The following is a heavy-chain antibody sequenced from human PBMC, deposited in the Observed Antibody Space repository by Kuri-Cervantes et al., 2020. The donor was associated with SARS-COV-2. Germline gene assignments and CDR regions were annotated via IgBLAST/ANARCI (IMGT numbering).Heavy chain of an antibody. CDR1: GGSISSTSYY. Sequence: SETLSLTCTVSGGSISSTSYYWGWIRQSPGKGLEWIGSIYYSGTTYYNPSLKSRVTMSVDTSKKQFSLKLSSVTAADTAVYYCARGHGAVVFLGYDYWGQGTLVTVSS. CDR2: IYYSGTT. D-gene: IGHD2-2*01. J-gene: IGHJ4*02. V-gene: IGHV4-39*01. CDR3: ARGHGAVVFLGYDY.